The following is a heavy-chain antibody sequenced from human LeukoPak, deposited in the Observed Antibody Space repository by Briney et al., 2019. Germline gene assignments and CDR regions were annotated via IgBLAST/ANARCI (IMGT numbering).Heavy chain of an antibody. Sequence: SETLSLTCTVSGGSISSYYWGWIRQPPGKGLEWIGSIYYSGSTYYNPSLKSRVTISVDTSKNQFSLKLSSVTAADTAVYYCARDLWVVRGVPDLYYYGMDVWGQGTTVTVSS. CDR2: IYYSGST. CDR3: ARDLWVVRGVPDLYYYGMDV. CDR1: GGSISSYY. V-gene: IGHV4-39*07. J-gene: IGHJ6*02. D-gene: IGHD3-10*01.